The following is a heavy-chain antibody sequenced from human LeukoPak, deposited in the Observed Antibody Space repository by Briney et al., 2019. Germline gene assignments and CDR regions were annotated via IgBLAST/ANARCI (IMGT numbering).Heavy chain of an antibody. J-gene: IGHJ4*02. V-gene: IGHV1-46*01. CDR3: ARAPYCTNGVCYRGGDYFDY. CDR2: INPSGGST. D-gene: IGHD2-8*01. CDR1: GYTFTSYY. Sequence: ASVKVSCKASGYTFTSYYMHWVRQAPRQGLEWMGIINPSGGSTSYAQKFQGRVTMTRDTSTSTVYMELSSLRSEDTAVYYCARAPYCTNGVCYRGGDYFDYWGQGTLVTVSS.